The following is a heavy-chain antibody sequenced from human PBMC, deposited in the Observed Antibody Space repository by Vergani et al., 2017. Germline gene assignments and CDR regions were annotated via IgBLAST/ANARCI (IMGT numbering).Heavy chain of an antibody. V-gene: IGHV4-34*01. CDR1: GGSFSGYY. J-gene: IGHJ4*02. CDR2: INHSGST. CDR3: ARVETTVTNAGGFDY. D-gene: IGHD4-17*01. Sequence: QVQLQQWGAGLLKPSETLSLTCAVYGGSFSGYYWSWIRQPPGKGLEWIGEINHSGSTNYNPSLKSRVTISVDTSKNQFSLKLSSVTAADTAVYYCARVETTVTNAGGFDYWGQGTLVTVSS.